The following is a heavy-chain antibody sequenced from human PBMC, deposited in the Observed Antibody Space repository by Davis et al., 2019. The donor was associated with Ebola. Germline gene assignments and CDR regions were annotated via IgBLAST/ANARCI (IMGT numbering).Heavy chain of an antibody. Sequence: ASVKVSCKASGYTFTSYGISWVRQAPGQGLEWMGWINAGNGNTKYSQKFQGRVTITRDTSASTAYMELSSLRSEDTAVYYCARDTMVYATKDYWGQGTLVTVSS. CDR3: ARDTMVYATKDY. V-gene: IGHV1-3*01. D-gene: IGHD2-8*01. CDR1: GYTFTSYG. J-gene: IGHJ4*02. CDR2: INAGNGNT.